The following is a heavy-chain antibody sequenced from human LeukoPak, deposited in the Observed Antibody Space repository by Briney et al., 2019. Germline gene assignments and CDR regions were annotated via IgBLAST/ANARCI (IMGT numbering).Heavy chain of an antibody. J-gene: IGHJ4*02. CDR2: IGGSGATT. CDR3: AKIRLEESATGY. Sequence: PGGSLRLSCAASGFTFSSYAMSWVRQAPGKGLEWVSVIGGSGATTYYADSVRGRFTISRDNSKNTMYLQMSSLRAEDTAVYYCAKIRLEESATGYWGQGTLVTVSS. V-gene: IGHV3-23*01. CDR1: GFTFSSYA. D-gene: IGHD2-15*01.